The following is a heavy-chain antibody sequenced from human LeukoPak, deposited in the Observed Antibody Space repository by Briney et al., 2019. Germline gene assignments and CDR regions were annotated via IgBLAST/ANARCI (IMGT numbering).Heavy chain of an antibody. J-gene: IGHJ4*02. CDR1: GFTFDDYA. Sequence: GRSLRLSCAAPGFTFDDYAMHWVRQAPGKGLEWVSGISWNSGSIGYPDSVKGRFTISRDNAKNSLYLQMNSLRAADTALYYCAKQGCSSTSCYSESDYLDYWGQGTLVTVSS. CDR2: ISWNSGSI. D-gene: IGHD2-2*01. CDR3: AKQGCSSTSCYSESDYLDY. V-gene: IGHV3-9*01.